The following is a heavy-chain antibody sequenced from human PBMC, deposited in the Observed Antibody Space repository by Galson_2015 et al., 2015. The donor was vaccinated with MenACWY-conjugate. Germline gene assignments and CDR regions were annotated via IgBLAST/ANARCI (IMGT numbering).Heavy chain of an antibody. CDR3: ARTCGYSGCAIDY. V-gene: IGHV3-30*04. J-gene: IGHJ4*02. CDR1: GFTFSSHA. D-gene: IGHD5-12*01. Sequence: SLRLSCAASGFTFSSHAMHWVRQAPGKGLEWVAVISYDGSNKYYADSVKGRFTISRDNSKNTLYLQMNSLRAEDTAVYYCARTCGYSGCAIDYWGQGTLVTVSS. CDR2: ISYDGSNK.